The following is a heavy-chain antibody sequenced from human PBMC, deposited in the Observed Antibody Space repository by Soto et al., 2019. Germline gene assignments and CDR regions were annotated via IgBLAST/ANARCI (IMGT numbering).Heavy chain of an antibody. CDR2: LNPRDGAT. D-gene: IGHD6-13*01. J-gene: IGHJ4*02. V-gene: IGHV1-46*01. CDR3: ARYPYSSSWYGSDYFDY. CDR1: GNTFSTYY. Sequence: ASVKVSCKASGNTFSTYYVDWVRQAPGQGLEWMGVLNPRDGATSYAQKFQGRVTMTRDTSTSTVYMEMSSLRSEDTAMYYCARYPYSSSWYGSDYFDYWGQGTLVTVSS.